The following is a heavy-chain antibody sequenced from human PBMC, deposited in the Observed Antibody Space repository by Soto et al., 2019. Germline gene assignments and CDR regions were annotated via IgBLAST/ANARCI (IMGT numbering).Heavy chain of an antibody. D-gene: IGHD5-12*01. Sequence: EVQLLESGGGLVQPGGSLRLSCAASGFTFSSYAMSWVRQAPGKGLEWVSAISGSGGSTYYADSVKGRFTSSRDNSKNTLYMQMNSLRAEDTAVYYCAKDFGRATPRKGFDPWGQGTLVTVSS. V-gene: IGHV3-23*01. J-gene: IGHJ5*02. CDR1: GFTFSSYA. CDR2: ISGSGGST. CDR3: AKDFGRATPRKGFDP.